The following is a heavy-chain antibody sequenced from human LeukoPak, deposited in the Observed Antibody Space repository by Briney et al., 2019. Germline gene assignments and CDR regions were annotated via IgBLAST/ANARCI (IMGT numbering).Heavy chain of an antibody. CDR3: ARDSDTATAQGVYYYYYGMDV. CDR2: IIPIFGIA. V-gene: IGHV1-69*04. Sequence: SVKVSCKASGGTFSSYAISWVRQAPGQGLEWMGRIIPIFGIANYAQKFQGRVTITADKSTSTAYMELSSLRSEDTAVYYCARDSDTATAQGVYYYYYGMDVWGQGTTVTVSS. J-gene: IGHJ6*02. CDR1: GGTFSSYA. D-gene: IGHD5-18*01.